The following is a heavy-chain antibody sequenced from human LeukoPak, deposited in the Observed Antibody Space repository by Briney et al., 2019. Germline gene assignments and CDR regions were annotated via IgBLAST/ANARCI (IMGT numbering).Heavy chain of an antibody. V-gene: IGHV3-7*01. CDR3: ARGRPSDWGVDY. Sequence: GGSLRLSCAASGFTFSSFWMSWVRQAPGKGLEWVANMNQHGGETNYVDSMKGRFTISRDNAKNSLYLQMNSLRDEDTAVYYCARGRPSDWGVDYWGQGTLVTVSS. CDR2: MNQHGGET. J-gene: IGHJ4*02. D-gene: IGHD7-27*01. CDR1: GFTFSSFW.